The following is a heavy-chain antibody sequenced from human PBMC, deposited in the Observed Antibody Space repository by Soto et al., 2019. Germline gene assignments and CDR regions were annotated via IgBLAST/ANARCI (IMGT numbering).Heavy chain of an antibody. CDR2: IYYSGPT. Sequence: QLQLQESGPGLVKPSETLSLTCTVSGGSISSSSYYLGWIRQPPGKGLEWIGNIYYSGPTYYNPSLKSRVTISVSTSKNLFSLKLGSVTAADTAVYYCASVVGYCSGGSCYSRWYFDYWGQGPLVTVSS. J-gene: IGHJ4*02. V-gene: IGHV4-39*01. CDR1: GGSISSSSYY. CDR3: ASVVGYCSGGSCYSRWYFDY. D-gene: IGHD2-15*01.